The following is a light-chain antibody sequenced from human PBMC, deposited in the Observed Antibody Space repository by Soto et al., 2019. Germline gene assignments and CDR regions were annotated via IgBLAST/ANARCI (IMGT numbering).Light chain of an antibody. Sequence: RASQNVWSYVAGFQQKPGQAPRLLIYDASWRATGIPARFSGSGYGTEFDLTMRSLQSEESALYNCEEPSNSPGRFAEGTKVDIK. CDR2: DAS. CDR3: EEPSNSPGR. J-gene: IGKJ1*01. CDR1: QNVWSY. V-gene: IGKV3-11*01.